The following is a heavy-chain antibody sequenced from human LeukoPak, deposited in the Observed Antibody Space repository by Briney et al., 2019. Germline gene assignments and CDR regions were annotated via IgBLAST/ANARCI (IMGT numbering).Heavy chain of an antibody. J-gene: IGHJ6*03. D-gene: IGHD6-6*01. CDR3: AKAFSSSPYYYYYMDV. CDR2: ISYDGSNI. V-gene: IGHV3-30*18. CDR1: GFTFSSYG. Sequence: GRSLRLSCAASGFTFSSYGMHWVRQAPGKGLEWVAVISYDGSNINYAESVKGRFTISRDNSKNTLYLQMSSLRAEDTAVYYCAKAFSSSPYYYYYMDVWGKGTTVTVSS.